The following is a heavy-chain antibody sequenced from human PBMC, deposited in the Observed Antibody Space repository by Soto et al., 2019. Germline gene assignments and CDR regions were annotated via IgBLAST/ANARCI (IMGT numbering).Heavy chain of an antibody. Sequence: PGGSLSLSCAASGFSFSSYSMNWVRQAPGEGLEWVSGINYNGGSTNYADSVKGRFTISRDNAKKVLYLQMNSLRADDTAFYYCSKDQGIQLWAPDYWGQGTLVTVSS. J-gene: IGHJ4*02. CDR2: INYNGGST. V-gene: IGHV3-20*04. CDR1: GFSFSSYS. D-gene: IGHD5-18*01. CDR3: SKDQGIQLWAPDY.